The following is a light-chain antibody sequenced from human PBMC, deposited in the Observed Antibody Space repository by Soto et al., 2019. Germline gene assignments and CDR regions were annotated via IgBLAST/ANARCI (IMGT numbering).Light chain of an antibody. CDR3: QQRSNWPRLFT. Sequence: EIVLTQSPATLSLSPGERATLSCRASQSVSSYLAWYQQKPGQAPRLLIYDASNRATGIPARFSGSGSGTDFTLTISSLEPEDFAVYHCQQRSNWPRLFTFGPGTKVDIK. V-gene: IGKV3-11*01. J-gene: IGKJ3*01. CDR2: DAS. CDR1: QSVSSY.